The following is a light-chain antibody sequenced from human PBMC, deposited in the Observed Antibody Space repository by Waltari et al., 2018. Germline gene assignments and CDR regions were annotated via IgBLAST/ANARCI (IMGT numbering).Light chain of an antibody. Sequence: NFMLTQPHSVSESPGKTVTIPCTRSSGSIARNYVQWYQQRPGSAPTTVIYEDNQSPSGVPDRFSASIDSSSNSASLTISGLRSEDEADYYCQSYDSSTVVFGGGTKLTVL. CDR1: SGSIARNY. J-gene: IGLJ2*01. V-gene: IGLV6-57*03. CDR3: QSYDSSTVV. CDR2: EDN.